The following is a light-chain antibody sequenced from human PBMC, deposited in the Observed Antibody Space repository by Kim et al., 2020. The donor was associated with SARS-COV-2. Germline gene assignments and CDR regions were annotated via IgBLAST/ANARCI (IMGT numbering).Light chain of an antibody. V-gene: IGLV3-19*01. Sequence: SSELTQDPAVSVALGLTVRITCQGDSLRKYYASWYQQKPGQAPVLLISGKNNRPSGIPDRFSGASSGNTASLTIAGAQAEDEADYYCNSRDTSNFVIFGGGTQLTVL. CDR3: NSRDTSNFVI. CDR1: SLRKYY. CDR2: GKN. J-gene: IGLJ2*01.